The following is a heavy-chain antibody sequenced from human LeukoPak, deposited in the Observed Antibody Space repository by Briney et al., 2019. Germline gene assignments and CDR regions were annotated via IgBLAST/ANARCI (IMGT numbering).Heavy chain of an antibody. Sequence: GGSLRLSCAASGFTFSNYWMSWVRQAPGKGLEWVANIKQDGSKKYYVDSVKGRFTISRDNAKNSWYLQMNSLRAEDTAVYYCARVFSPHNWNDSPNDAFDIWGQGTMVTVSS. CDR1: GFTFSNYW. CDR3: ARVFSPHNWNDSPNDAFDI. V-gene: IGHV3-7*01. CDR2: IKQDGSKK. D-gene: IGHD1-1*01. J-gene: IGHJ3*02.